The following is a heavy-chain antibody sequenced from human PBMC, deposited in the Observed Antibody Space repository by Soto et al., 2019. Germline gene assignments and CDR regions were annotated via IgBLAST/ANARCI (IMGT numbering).Heavy chain of an antibody. CDR1: GFTFSSYA. Sequence: GGSLRLSCAASGFTFSSYAMHWVRQAPGKGLERVAVISYDGSNKYYADSVKGRFTISRDNSKNTLYLQMNSLRAEDTAVYYCARDLESRGHYYYSGMDVWGQGTTVTVSS. D-gene: IGHD3-16*01. J-gene: IGHJ6*02. CDR3: ARDLESRGHYYYSGMDV. CDR2: ISYDGSNK. V-gene: IGHV3-30-3*01.